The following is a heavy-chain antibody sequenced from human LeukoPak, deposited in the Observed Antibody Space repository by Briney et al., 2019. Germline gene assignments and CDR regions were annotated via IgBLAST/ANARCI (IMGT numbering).Heavy chain of an antibody. CDR2: ISDSGDIT. CDR1: GFAFSNQA. D-gene: IGHD6-19*01. V-gene: IGHV3-23*01. CDR3: AKDARRTSGWYFFGY. Sequence: PGGSLRLSCAASGFAFSNQAMGWVRQASGKGLEWVSVISDSGDITYYADSVKGRFTISRDNSKNTLFLQMNSLRAEDTAVYYCAKDARRTSGWYFFGYWGQGTLVTVSS. J-gene: IGHJ4*02.